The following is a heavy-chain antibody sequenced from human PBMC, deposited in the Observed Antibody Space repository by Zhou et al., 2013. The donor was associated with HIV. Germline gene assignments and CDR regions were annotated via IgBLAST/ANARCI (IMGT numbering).Heavy chain of an antibody. Sequence: QVQLVQSGAEVKKPGSSVKVSCKASGGTFSSYAISWVRQAPGQGLEWMGGIIPIFGTANYAQKFQGRVTITTDESTSTAYMELSSLRSEDTAVYYCAAQASTYYYDSSGYYLYFQHWGQGTLVTVSS. J-gene: IGHJ1*01. V-gene: IGHV1-69*05. CDR1: GGTFSSYA. D-gene: IGHD3-22*01. CDR3: AAQASTYYYDSSGYYLYFQH. CDR2: IIPIFGTA.